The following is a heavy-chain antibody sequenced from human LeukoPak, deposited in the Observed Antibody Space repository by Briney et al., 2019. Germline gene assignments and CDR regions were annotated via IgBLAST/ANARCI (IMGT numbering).Heavy chain of an antibody. CDR3: ARLVDVAAADWFDP. V-gene: IGHV4-4*02. J-gene: IGHJ5*02. CDR2: IYHSGST. Sequence: PAETLSLTCAVSGGSMSRNNWWSWVRQPPGKGLEWIGDIYHSGSTNYNPSLKSRVTISVDTSKNQFSLKLSSVTAADTAVYYCARLVDVAAADWFDPWGQGTLVTVSS. D-gene: IGHD6-13*01. CDR1: GGSMSRNNW.